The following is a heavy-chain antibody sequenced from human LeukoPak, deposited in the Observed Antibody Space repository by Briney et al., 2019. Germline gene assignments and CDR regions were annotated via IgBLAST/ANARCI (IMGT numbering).Heavy chain of an antibody. CDR1: GFTFSSHS. J-gene: IGHJ5*02. Sequence: GGSLRLSCAASGFTFSSHSMNWVRQAPGKGLEWVPSISSSSSYIYYADSVKGRFTISRDNAKNSLYLQMNSLRAEDTAVYYCARGPKMARSNWFDPWGQGTLVTVSS. CDR3: ARGPKMARSNWFDP. CDR2: ISSSSSYI. V-gene: IGHV3-21*01. D-gene: IGHD5-24*01.